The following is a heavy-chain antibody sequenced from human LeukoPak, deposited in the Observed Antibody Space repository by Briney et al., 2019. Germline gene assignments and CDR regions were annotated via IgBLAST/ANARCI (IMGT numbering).Heavy chain of an antibody. V-gene: IGHV3-30*14. CDR2: VSYDGSKK. CDR1: GFAFSSYA. CDR3: ARAYCSGATCYAPDY. Sequence: PGGSLRLSCAASGFAFSSYAIHWVRQAPGPGLEWVAVVSYDGSKKYYADSVKGRFTISRDNSQNTLYLQMNSLRVEDTAVYYCARAYCSGATCYAPDYWGQGTLVTVSS. D-gene: IGHD2-2*01. J-gene: IGHJ4*02.